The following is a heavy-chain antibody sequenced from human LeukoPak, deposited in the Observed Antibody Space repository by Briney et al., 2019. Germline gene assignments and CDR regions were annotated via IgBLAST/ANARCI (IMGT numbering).Heavy chain of an antibody. V-gene: IGHV4-61*02. J-gene: IGHJ6*03. CDR2: IYTSGST. Sequence: PSETLSLTCTVSGGSISSGSYYWSWIRQPAGKGLEWIGRIYTSGSTNYNPSLKSRVTISVDTSKNQFSLKPSSVTAADTAVYYCARGDYYYMDVWGKGTTVTVPS. CDR1: GGSISSGSYY. CDR3: ARGDYYYMDV.